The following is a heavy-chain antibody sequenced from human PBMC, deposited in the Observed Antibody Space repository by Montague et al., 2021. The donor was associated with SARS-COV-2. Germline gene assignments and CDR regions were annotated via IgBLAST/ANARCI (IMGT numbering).Heavy chain of an antibody. CDR3: ARHSTTHAFDP. CDR2: ISYSGST. CDR1: SGSISPSDTHY. J-gene: IGHJ5*02. V-gene: IGHV4-39*01. Sequence: SETLSLTCVVSSGSISPSDTHYWGWVRQAPVQGLEWIATISYSGSTSYHPPLRSRVTIPVDTSKNQISLNLRSVTAADTSVYYCARHSTTHAFDPWGQRILVTVSS. D-gene: IGHD1-1*01.